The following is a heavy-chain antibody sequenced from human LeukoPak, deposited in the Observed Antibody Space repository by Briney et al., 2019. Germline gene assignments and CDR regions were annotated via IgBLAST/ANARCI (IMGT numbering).Heavy chain of an antibody. J-gene: IGHJ4*02. CDR1: GYTLTELS. V-gene: IGHV1-24*01. CDR3: ARGSGTVTPFDY. Sequence: ASVKVSCKVSGYTLTELSMHWVRQAPGKGLEWMGGFDPEDGETIYAQKFQGRVTMTEDTSTDTAYMELSSLRSEDTAVYYCARGSGTVTPFDYWGQGTLVTVSS. D-gene: IGHD4-17*01. CDR2: FDPEDGET.